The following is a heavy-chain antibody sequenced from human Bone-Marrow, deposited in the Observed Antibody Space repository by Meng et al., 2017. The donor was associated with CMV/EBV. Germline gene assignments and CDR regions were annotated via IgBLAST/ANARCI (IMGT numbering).Heavy chain of an antibody. J-gene: IGHJ4*02. D-gene: IGHD3-22*01. CDR2: INPNSGGT. CDR3: ARGRNYYDSSGYHPFDY. V-gene: IGHV1-2*02. CDR1: GYTFSGYY. Sequence: VWGGPSGAEVKKRGALGKVSCKASGYTFSGYYIHWVLQAPGQGLEWMGWINPNSGGTNYAQNFRGRVTMTRDTSISTPYMELSRLRSDDTAVYYCARGRNYYDSSGYHPFDYWGQGTLFTVSS.